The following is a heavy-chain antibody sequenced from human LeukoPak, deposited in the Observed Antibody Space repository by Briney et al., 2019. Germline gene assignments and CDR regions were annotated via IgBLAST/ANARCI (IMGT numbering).Heavy chain of an antibody. CDR3: AREVAGTRGWFDP. CDR2: INPNSGGT. CDR1: VYTFTCYY. Sequence: GASVTVSFTASVYTFTCYYMHWVRQAPGQGLEWMGWINPNSGGTNYAQKFQGRVTMTRDTSISTAYMELSRLRSDDTAVYYCAREVAGTRGWFDPWGQGTLVTVSS. J-gene: IGHJ5*02. V-gene: IGHV1-2*02. D-gene: IGHD6-19*01.